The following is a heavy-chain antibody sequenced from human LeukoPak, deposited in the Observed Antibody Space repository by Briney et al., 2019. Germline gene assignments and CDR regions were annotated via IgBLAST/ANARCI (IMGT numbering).Heavy chain of an antibody. CDR2: ISGSGGST. CDR3: AKLLLRYFDWLLNDAFDI. CDR1: GFTFSSYG. J-gene: IGHJ3*02. D-gene: IGHD3-9*01. Sequence: GGSLRLSCAASGFTFSSYGMSWVRQAPGKGLEWVSAISGSGGSTYYADSVKGRFTISRDNSKNTLYLQMNSLRAEDTAVYYCAKLLLRYFDWLLNDAFDIWGQGTMVTVSS. V-gene: IGHV3-23*01.